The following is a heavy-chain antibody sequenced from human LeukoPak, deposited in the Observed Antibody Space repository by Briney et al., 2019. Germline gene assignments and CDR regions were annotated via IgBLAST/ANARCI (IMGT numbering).Heavy chain of an antibody. Sequence: GGSLRLSCAASGFTFSSYAMSWVRQAPGKGLEWVSAISGSGGSTYYADSVKGRFTISRDNSKNTLYLQMNSLRAEDTAVYYCAKDLDIVAVVAATHDYWGQGTLVTVSS. D-gene: IGHD2-15*01. CDR2: ISGSGGST. J-gene: IGHJ4*02. CDR3: AKDLDIVAVVAATHDY. CDR1: GFTFSSYA. V-gene: IGHV3-23*01.